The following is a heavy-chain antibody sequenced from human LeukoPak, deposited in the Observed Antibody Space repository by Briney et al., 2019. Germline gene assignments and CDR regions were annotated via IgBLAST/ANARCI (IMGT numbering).Heavy chain of an antibody. J-gene: IGHJ4*02. CDR1: GASISHYY. V-gene: IGHV4-59*01. Sequence: SETLSLTCTVSGASISHYYWSWIRQPPGRGLEWIGCAFYTGSTNYNPSLKSRVTISIDTSKSQFPLRLTSVTAADTAIYYCASLSHCSTSSCFDYWGRGTLVTVSS. D-gene: IGHD2-2*01. CDR3: ASLSHCSTSSCFDY. CDR2: AFYTGST.